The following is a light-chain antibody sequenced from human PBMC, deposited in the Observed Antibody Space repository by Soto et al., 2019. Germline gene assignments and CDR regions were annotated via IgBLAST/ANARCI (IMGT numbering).Light chain of an antibody. J-gene: IGKJ4*01. Sequence: DIQMTQPPSTLSASVGDRVTITCRASQSISTWLAWYQQKPGKAPKLLIYKASSLESGVSSRFSGSGSGTEFTLTISSLQPDDFATYYCQQYNTYPLTFGGGTTVEIK. CDR2: KAS. V-gene: IGKV1-5*03. CDR3: QQYNTYPLT. CDR1: QSISTW.